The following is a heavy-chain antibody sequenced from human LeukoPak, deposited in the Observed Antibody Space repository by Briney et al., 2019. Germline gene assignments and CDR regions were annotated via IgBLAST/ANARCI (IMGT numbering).Heavy chain of an antibody. CDR1: GGSISSYY. V-gene: IGHV4-59*04. Sequence: PSETLSLTCTVSGGSISSYYWSWIRQPPGKGLEWIGSIYHSGSTYYNPSLKSRVTISVDTSKNQFSLKLSSVTAADTAVYYCARSGYSYGYNFDYWGQGTLVTVSS. J-gene: IGHJ4*02. D-gene: IGHD5-18*01. CDR3: ARSGYSYGYNFDY. CDR2: IYHSGST.